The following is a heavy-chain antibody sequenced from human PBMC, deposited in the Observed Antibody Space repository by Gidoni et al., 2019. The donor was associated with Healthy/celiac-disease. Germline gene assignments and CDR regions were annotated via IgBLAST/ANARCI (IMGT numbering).Heavy chain of an antibody. CDR1: GFTFSSYA. V-gene: IGHV3-23*01. CDR2: ISGSGGST. CDR3: AKVSNGGIAARPDYFDY. J-gene: IGHJ4*02. D-gene: IGHD6-6*01. Sequence: EVQLLESGGGLVQPGGSLRLSCAAYGFTFSSYAMSWFRQAPGRGLDGVSAISGSGGSTYYADSVKGRFTISRDNSKNTLYLQMNSLRAEDTAVYYCAKVSNGGIAARPDYFDYWGQGTLVTVSS.